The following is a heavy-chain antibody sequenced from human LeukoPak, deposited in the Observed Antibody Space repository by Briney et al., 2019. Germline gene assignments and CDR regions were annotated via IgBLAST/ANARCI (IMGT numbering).Heavy chain of an antibody. CDR1: GYTFTGYY. J-gene: IGHJ4*02. D-gene: IGHD3-3*01. CDR2: INPNSGGT. Sequence: GASVKVSCKGSGYTFTGYYMHWVRQAPRQGLEWMGWINPNSGGTNYAQKFQGWVTMTRDTSISTAYMELSRLRSDDTAVYYCARGPQMYYDFWSGHYYFDYWGQGTLVTVSS. V-gene: IGHV1-2*04. CDR3: ARGPQMYYDFWSGHYYFDY.